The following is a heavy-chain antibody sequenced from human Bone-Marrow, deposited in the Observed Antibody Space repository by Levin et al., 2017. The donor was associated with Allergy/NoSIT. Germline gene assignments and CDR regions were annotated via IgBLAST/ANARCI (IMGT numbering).Heavy chain of an antibody. J-gene: IGHJ3*01. D-gene: IGHD4-17*01. CDR1: GGSFSGHF. V-gene: IGHV4-34*01. Sequence: PSETLSLSCAVFGGSFSGHFWSWIRQPPGRGLEWVGEVDHAGSAKYTPSLKSRVTISVDTSKSQFSLRLTSVTAADTAVYYCARESSTGHGFDVWGQGTMVTASS. CDR2: VDHAGSA. CDR3: ARESSTGHGFDV.